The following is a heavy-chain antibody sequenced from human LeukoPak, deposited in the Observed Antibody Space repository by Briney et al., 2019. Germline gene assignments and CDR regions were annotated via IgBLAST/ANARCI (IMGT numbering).Heavy chain of an antibody. CDR3: ARRSPNYYFDY. V-gene: IGHV3-21*01. Sequence: GGSLRLSCAASGFTFSNYNMNWVRQAPGKGLEWVSSISSSNNYIYYADSVKGRFTISRDNAKNSLYLQMNSLRAEDTAVYYCARRSPNYYFDYWGQGTLVTISP. CDR1: GFTFSNYN. CDR2: ISSSNNYI. J-gene: IGHJ4*02.